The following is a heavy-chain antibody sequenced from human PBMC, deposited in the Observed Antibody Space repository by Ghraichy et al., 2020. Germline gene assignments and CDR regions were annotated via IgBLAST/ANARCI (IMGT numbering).Heavy chain of an antibody. CDR3: AKDIALVYGSGCYLDY. Sequence: GGSLRLSFAASGFTFDEYAMHWVRQTPGKGLEWVSDISWNSGSTHYADSVKGRFTISRDNTNNSLYLQMNSLRTEDTALYYCAKDIALVYGSGCYLDYWGQGPHVTVSS. CDR1: GFTFDEYA. CDR2: ISWNSGST. V-gene: IGHV3-9*01. D-gene: IGHD3-10*01. J-gene: IGHJ4*02.